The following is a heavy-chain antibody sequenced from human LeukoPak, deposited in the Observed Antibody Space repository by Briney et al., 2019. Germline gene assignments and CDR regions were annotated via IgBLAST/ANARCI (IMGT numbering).Heavy chain of an antibody. Sequence: GGTLRLSCAASGFTFSSYGMSWVRQAPGKGLEWVANIKQDGSEKYYVDSVKGRFTISRDNAKNSLYLQMNSLRAEDTAVYYCATEYYGSGSYPYYFDYWGQGTLVTVSS. D-gene: IGHD3-10*01. J-gene: IGHJ4*02. CDR2: IKQDGSEK. V-gene: IGHV3-7*01. CDR1: GFTFSSYG. CDR3: ATEYYGSGSYPYYFDY.